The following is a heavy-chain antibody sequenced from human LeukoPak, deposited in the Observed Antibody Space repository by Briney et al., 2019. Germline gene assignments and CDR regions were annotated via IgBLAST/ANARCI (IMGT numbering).Heavy chain of an antibody. CDR2: INHSGST. J-gene: IGHJ6*02. V-gene: IGHV4-34*01. CDR3: ARVRGYSYGPWYGMDV. Sequence: SGTLSLTCAVYGGSFSGYYWSWIRQPPGKGLEWIGEINHSGSTNYNPSLKSRVTISVDTSKNQFSLKLSSVTAADTAVYYCARVRGYSYGPWYGMDVWGQGTTVTVSS. CDR1: GGSFSGYY. D-gene: IGHD5-18*01.